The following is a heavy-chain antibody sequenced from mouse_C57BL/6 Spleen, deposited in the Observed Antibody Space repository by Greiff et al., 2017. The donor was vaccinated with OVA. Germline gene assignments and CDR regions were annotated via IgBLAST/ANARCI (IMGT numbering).Heavy chain of an antibody. D-gene: IGHD2-1*01. Sequence: EVKLVESGGGLVKPGGSLKLSCAASGFTFSDYGMHWVRQAPEKGLEWVAYISSGSSTIYYADTVKGRFTISRDNAKNTLFLQMTSLRSEDTAKYYCDRTPHGNYVGYFDYWGQGTTLTVSS. J-gene: IGHJ2*01. V-gene: IGHV5-17*01. CDR3: DRTPHGNYVGYFDY. CDR1: GFTFSDYG. CDR2: ISSGSSTI.